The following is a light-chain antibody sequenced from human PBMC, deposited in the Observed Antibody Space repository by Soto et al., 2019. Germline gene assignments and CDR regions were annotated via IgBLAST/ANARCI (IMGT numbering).Light chain of an antibody. Sequence: QSALTQPPSVSGSPGQSVTISCSGTSSDVGSYNHVSWYQQAPGTAPKVMIYEVSNRPSGVPDRFSGPKSGNTASLTISGLQPEDEADYYCYSFTTSNTYVFGTGTKVTVL. CDR2: EVS. CDR3: YSFTTSNTYV. V-gene: IGLV2-18*02. J-gene: IGLJ1*01. CDR1: SSDVGSYNH.